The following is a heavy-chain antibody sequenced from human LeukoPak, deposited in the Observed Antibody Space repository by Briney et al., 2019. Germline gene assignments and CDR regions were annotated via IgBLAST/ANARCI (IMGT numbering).Heavy chain of an antibody. V-gene: IGHV3-74*01. D-gene: IGHD5-12*01. Sequence: GRSLRLSCAASGFTFSSYWMHWVRQAPGKGLVWVSRINSDGSSTSYADSVKGRFTISRDNAKNTLYLQMNSLRAEDTAVYYCARVLATIRAFDIWGQGTMVTVSS. CDR3: ARVLATIRAFDI. J-gene: IGHJ3*02. CDR1: GFTFSSYW. CDR2: INSDGSST.